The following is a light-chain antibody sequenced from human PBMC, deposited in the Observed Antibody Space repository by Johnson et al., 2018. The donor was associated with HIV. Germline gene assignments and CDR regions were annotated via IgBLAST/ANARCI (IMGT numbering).Light chain of an antibody. V-gene: IGLV1-51*02. CDR1: SSNIGNNF. J-gene: IGLJ1*01. CDR3: GTWDSSLSLFV. CDR2: ENH. Sequence: QPVLTQPPSVSAAPGQKVTISCSGSSSNIGNNFVSWYQEFPGAAPKLLIYENHKRPSGIPDRLSGSKSGTSATLGITGLQTGDEADYYCGTWDSSLSLFVFGTGTKVTVL.